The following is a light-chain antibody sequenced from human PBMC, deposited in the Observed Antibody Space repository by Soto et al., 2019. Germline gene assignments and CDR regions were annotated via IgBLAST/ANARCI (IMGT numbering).Light chain of an antibody. Sequence: IQVTQSASTLFASAGDGVTITCRASQCLXNWFAWCQQKPGRAPQLLIXDYSTLEPGVPSRFRGSGSGTEFTLTINGLQPDYFATSYCRQYDGYSTQTFGQGTKVEI. CDR3: RQYDGYSTQT. V-gene: IGKV1-5*01. CDR2: DYS. CDR1: QCLXNW. J-gene: IGKJ1*01.